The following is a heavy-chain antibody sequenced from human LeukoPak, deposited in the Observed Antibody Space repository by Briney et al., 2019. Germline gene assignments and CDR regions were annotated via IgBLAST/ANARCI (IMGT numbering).Heavy chain of an antibody. J-gene: IGHJ4*02. CDR1: GASVTRYY. Sequence: PSETLSLTCTVSGASVTRYYWSWIRQPPGKGLEWVGYIYNSGSTDYNPSLNSRVTISVDTSKNQLSLRLRSVTAADTAVYYCARQGYCGGDCFSDFWGQGSLVTVSS. D-gene: IGHD2-21*02. CDR2: IYNSGST. CDR3: ARQGYCGGDCFSDF. V-gene: IGHV4-59*08.